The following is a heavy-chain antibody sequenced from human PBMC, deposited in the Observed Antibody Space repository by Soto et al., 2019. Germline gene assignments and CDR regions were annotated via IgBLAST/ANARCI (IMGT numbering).Heavy chain of an antibody. J-gene: IGHJ5*02. CDR3: ARDGVDCSSTSCYVPIHWFDP. V-gene: IGHV1-69*13. Sequence: GASVKVSCKASGGTFSSYAISWVRQAPGQGLEWMGGIIPIFGTANYAQKFQGRVTITADESTSTAYMELSSLRSEDTAVYYCARDGVDCSSTSCYVPIHWFDPWGQGTLVTVSS. CDR1: GGTFSSYA. D-gene: IGHD2-2*01. CDR2: IIPIFGTA.